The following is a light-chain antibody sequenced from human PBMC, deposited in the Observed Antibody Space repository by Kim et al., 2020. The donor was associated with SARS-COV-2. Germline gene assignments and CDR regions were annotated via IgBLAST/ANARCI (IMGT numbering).Light chain of an antibody. J-gene: IGLJ3*02. CDR3: ATWDDTLSGRV. Sequence: SELTQPPSVSATPGQRVTISCSGSSSNIGFSPVSWYQHLPGTAPKLLIYGNDQRPSGVPDRFSGSKSGTSASLAISGLQSRDEGDYYCATWDDTLSGRVFGGGTQLTVL. V-gene: IGLV1-44*01. CDR1: SSNIGFSP. CDR2: GND.